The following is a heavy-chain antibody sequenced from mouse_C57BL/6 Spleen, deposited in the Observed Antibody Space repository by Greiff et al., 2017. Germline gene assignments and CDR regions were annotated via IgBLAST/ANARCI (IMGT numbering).Heavy chain of an antibody. CDR2: IDPETGGT. D-gene: IGHD2-10*01. CDR3: TRNLLLMDY. V-gene: IGHV1-15*01. J-gene: IGHJ2*01. Sequence: QVQLQQSGAELVRPGASVTLSCKASGYTFTDYEMHWVKQTPVHGLEWIGAIDPETGGTAYNQKFKGKAILTADKSSSTAYMELRSLTSEDSAVYYCTRNLLLMDYWGQGTTLTVSS. CDR1: GYTFTDYE.